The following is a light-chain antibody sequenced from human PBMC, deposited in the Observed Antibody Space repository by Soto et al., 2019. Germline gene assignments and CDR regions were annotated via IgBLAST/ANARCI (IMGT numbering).Light chain of an antibody. V-gene: IGKV3-20*01. CDR1: QSVSSSY. J-gene: IGKJ5*01. CDR3: QQYGSSLPIT. Sequence: EIELTQSPGTLSLSPGERATLSCRASQSVSSSYLAWYQQKPGQAPRLLIYGAASMATGIPDRFSGSGSGTDFTLTISRLEPEDFAVYYCQQYGSSLPITFGQGTRLEI. CDR2: GAA.